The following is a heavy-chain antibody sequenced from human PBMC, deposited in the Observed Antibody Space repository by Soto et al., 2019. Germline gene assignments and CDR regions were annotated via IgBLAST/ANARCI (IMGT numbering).Heavy chain of an antibody. D-gene: IGHD6-13*01. V-gene: IGHV1-2*04. Sequence: RASVKVSCKASGYTFTGYYMHWVRQAPGQGLEWMGWINPNSGGTNYAQKFQGWVTMTRDTSNSTAYMELSSLRSDDTAVYYCARDKFRVAAAHHNWFDPWGQGTLVTVSS. CDR1: GYTFTGYY. CDR3: ARDKFRVAAAHHNWFDP. CDR2: INPNSGGT. J-gene: IGHJ5*02.